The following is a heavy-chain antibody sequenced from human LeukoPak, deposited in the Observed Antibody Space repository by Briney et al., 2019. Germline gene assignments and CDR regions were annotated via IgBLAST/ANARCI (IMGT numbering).Heavy chain of an antibody. CDR2: ISYHGSNK. D-gene: IGHD3/OR15-3a*01. Sequence: PGGSLRLSCAASGFTFSSYSMHWVRQAPGKGLGWLTLISYHGSNKDYTDSVKGRFTVSRDNSKNTLFLQMNSLRTEDTAIYFCARSPERLGQGHLDSWGQGTLVTVSS. CDR3: ARSPERLGQGHLDS. V-gene: IGHV3-30*04. J-gene: IGHJ4*02. CDR1: GFTFSSYS.